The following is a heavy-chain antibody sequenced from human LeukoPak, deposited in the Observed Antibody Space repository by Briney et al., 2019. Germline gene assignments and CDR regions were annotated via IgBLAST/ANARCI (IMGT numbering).Heavy chain of an antibody. CDR2: ICGSGGST. CDR3: AKGEDPDAGDY. Sequence: APGKGXXXFSSICGSGGSTYYAASVKGRFTISRDNSKNTLYLQMNSLRAEDTAVYYCAKGEDPDAGDYWGQGTLVTVSS. J-gene: IGHJ4*02. V-gene: IGHV3-23*01. D-gene: IGHD1-14*01.